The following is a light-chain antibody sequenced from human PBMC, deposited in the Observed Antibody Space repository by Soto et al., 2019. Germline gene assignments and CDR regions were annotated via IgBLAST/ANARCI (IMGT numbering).Light chain of an antibody. CDR3: QQYNRFWT. J-gene: IGKJ1*01. V-gene: IGKV1-5*01. CDR1: QSISTW. CDR2: DAF. Sequence: DIQMPQSPSTLSASVGDRVTITCRASQSISTWLAWYQQKPGKAPKLLIYDAFYLERGVPSRFSGSGSGTEFTLTISSLQPDDLATDYCQQYNRFWTFGQGTKVEI.